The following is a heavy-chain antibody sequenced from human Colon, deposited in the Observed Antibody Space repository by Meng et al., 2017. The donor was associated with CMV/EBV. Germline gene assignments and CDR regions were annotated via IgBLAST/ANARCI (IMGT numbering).Heavy chain of an antibody. J-gene: IGHJ6*02. CDR1: GFTFSGSA. CDR2: IRYDGSDT. V-gene: IGHV3-30*02. CDR3: AKDGDMYCSRTSCSAMDV. Sequence: GESLKISCAASGFTFSGSAMHWVRQAPGKGLEWVAFIRYDGSDTFYTDSAKGRFTISRDNSKNTSYLQMNNLRPEDTAMYYCAKDGDMYCSRTSCSAMDVWGQGTTVTVSS. D-gene: IGHD2-2*01.